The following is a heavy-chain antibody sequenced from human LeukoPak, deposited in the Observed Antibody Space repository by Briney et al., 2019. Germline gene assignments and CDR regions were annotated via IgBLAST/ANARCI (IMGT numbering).Heavy chain of an antibody. CDR1: GFTFSNAW. D-gene: IGHD2-2*01. CDR3: TTVDCSSTSCKAPDAFDI. V-gene: IGHV3-15*01. CDR2: IKSKTDGGTT. J-gene: IGHJ3*02. Sequence: PGGSLRLFCAASGFTFSNAWMSWVRQAPGKGLEWVGRIKSKTDGGTTDYAAPVKGRFTISRDDSKNTLYLQMNSLKTEDTAVYYCTTVDCSSTSCKAPDAFDIWGQGTMVTVSS.